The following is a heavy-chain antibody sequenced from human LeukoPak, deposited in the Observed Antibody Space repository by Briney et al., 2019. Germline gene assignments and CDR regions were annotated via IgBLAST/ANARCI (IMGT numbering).Heavy chain of an antibody. CDR1: GGPFSGYY. V-gene: IGHV4-34*01. Sequence: PLETLSLTCAVYGGPFSGYYWSWIRQPPGKGLEWIGEINHSGSTNYNPSLKSRVTISVDTSKNQFSLKLSSVTAADTAVYYCAKRRGNYNYYYRAVWAKGPRSPSP. CDR2: INHSGST. CDR3: AKRRGNYNYYYRAV. J-gene: IGHJ6*03.